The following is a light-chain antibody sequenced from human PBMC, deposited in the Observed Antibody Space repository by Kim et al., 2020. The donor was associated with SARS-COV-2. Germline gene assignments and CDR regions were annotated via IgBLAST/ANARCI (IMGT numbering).Light chain of an antibody. J-gene: IGKJ2*01. Sequence: EILLTQSPATLSLSPGERATLSCRTSQSIGSYLVWFQQKPGQAPRLLIYDASNRATGIPARFSGSGSGTDFTLTISSLQPEDFAIYYCQQRSNWPRTFGQGTKLEI. CDR1: QSIGSY. CDR3: QQRSNWPRT. V-gene: IGKV3-11*01. CDR2: DAS.